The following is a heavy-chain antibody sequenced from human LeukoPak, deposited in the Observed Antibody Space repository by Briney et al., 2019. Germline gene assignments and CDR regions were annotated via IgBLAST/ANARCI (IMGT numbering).Heavy chain of an antibody. D-gene: IGHD1-7*01. Sequence: ASVKVSCKASGYTFTNYGITWVRQAPGQGLEWMGWISAYNGNTNYAQKLQGRVTMTTDTYTSTAYMELRSLRSDDTAVYYCARGINWNYAFDIWGQGTMVTVSS. J-gene: IGHJ3*02. CDR2: ISAYNGNT. CDR1: GYTFTNYG. CDR3: ARGINWNYAFDI. V-gene: IGHV1-18*01.